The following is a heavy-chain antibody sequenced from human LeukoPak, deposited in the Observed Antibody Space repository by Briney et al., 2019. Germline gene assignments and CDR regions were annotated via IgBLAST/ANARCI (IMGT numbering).Heavy chain of an antibody. J-gene: IGHJ4*02. CDR3: ARDPSGGYVPYFDY. Sequence: GASVKVSCKASGGTFSSYAIRWVRQAPAQGLEWMGRIIPILGITNYAQKFQGRVTITADKSTSTAYMELSSLRSDDTAVYYCARDPSGGYVPYFDYWGQGTLVSVSS. D-gene: IGHD3-16*01. CDR1: GGTFSSYA. CDR2: IIPILGIT. V-gene: IGHV1-69*04.